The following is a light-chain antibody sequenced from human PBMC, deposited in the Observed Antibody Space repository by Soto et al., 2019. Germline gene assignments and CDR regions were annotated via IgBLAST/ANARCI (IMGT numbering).Light chain of an antibody. CDR1: DSNIGRNF. V-gene: IGLV1-47*01. CDR3: ASWDDSLSVWV. J-gene: IGLJ3*02. Sequence: QSVVSQPPSASATPGQRVTISCSGSDSNIGRNFVYWYQQLAGTVPKLLVFRNDQRPSGVPDRISGSKSGTAASLAISGLRSEDEADYYCASWDDSLSVWVFGGGTKLTVL. CDR2: RND.